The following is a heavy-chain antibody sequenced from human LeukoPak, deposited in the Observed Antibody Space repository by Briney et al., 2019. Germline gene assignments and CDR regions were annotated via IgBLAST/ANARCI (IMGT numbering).Heavy chain of an antibody. Sequence: AASVKVSCKASGGTFSSYAISWVRQAPGQGLEWMGGIIPIFGTANYAQKFQGRVTITADESTSTAYMELSSLRSEDTAVYYCARDTYYYGSGSYPTYYYYGMDVWGQGTTVTVSS. CDR1: GGTFSSYA. J-gene: IGHJ6*02. CDR3: ARDTYYYGSGSYPTYYYYGMDV. V-gene: IGHV1-69*01. D-gene: IGHD3-10*01. CDR2: IIPIFGTA.